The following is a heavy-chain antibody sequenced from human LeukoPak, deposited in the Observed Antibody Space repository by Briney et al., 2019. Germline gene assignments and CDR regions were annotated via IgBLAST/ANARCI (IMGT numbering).Heavy chain of an antibody. Sequence: GGSLRLSCGASGFTFTSYAMSWVRQAPGEGLEWVSGISGSGDSTFYADSVQGRFTIPRDNSKNTLSLQMNSLRAEDTAVYFCAKYRGSSMASSRVGFDSWGQGTLVTVSS. CDR2: ISGSGDST. J-gene: IGHJ4*02. V-gene: IGHV3-23*01. CDR1: GFTFTSYA. D-gene: IGHD2-2*01. CDR3: AKYRGSSMASSRVGFDS.